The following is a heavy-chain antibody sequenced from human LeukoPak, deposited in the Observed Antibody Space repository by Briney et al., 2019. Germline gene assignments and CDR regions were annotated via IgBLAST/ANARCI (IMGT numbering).Heavy chain of an antibody. CDR1: GGSISSYY. Sequence: SETLSLTCTVSGGSISSYYWSWIRQPPGKGLEWIGYIYYSGSTNYSPSLKSRVTISVDTSKNQFSLKLSSVTAADTAVYYCASSSSGYSYGAHYWGQGTLVTVSS. V-gene: IGHV4-59*01. J-gene: IGHJ4*02. CDR3: ASSSSGYSYGAHY. D-gene: IGHD5-18*01. CDR2: IYYSGST.